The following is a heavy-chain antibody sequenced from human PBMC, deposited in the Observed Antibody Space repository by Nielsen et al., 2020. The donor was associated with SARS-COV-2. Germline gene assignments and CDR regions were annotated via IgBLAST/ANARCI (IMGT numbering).Heavy chain of an antibody. CDR3: ARDREYQLLYEGFYFDY. J-gene: IGHJ4*02. D-gene: IGHD2-2*02. Sequence: GESLKISCAASGFTFSSYAMHWVRQAPGKGLEWVAVISYDGSNKYYADSVKGRFTISRDNSKNTLYLQMNSLRAEDTAVYYCARDREYQLLYEGFYFDYWGQGTLVTVSS. CDR2: ISYDGSNK. CDR1: GFTFSSYA. V-gene: IGHV3-30-3*01.